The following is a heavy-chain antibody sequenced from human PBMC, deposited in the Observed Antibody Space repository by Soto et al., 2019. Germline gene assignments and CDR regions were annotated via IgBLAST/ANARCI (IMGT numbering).Heavy chain of an antibody. Sequence: PGGSLGLSCAASGDTFYIYAVHGALKATGKGLEWASGISWNSGSIAYADSVKGRFTISRDNAKNSLDLQMNSLRAEDTALYYCAKENHYPYGNYGMDVWGQGTTVTVSS. CDR1: GDTFYIYA. CDR3: AKENHYPYGNYGMDV. D-gene: IGHD3-10*01. V-gene: IGHV3-9*01. J-gene: IGHJ6*02. CDR2: ISWNSGSI.